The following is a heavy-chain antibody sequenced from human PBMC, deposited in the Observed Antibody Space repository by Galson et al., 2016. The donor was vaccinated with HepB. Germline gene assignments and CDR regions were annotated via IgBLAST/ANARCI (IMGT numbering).Heavy chain of an antibody. CDR1: GFTFSMYS. Sequence: SLRLSCAASGFTFSMYSMHWVRQAPGKGLEWVSAISNAGGTTYYADSVKGRFTVSRDSSANMLYLEMSSLRVEDTAVYFCAKPRGSEYGEDYGFGFWGRGTLVSVSS. J-gene: IGHJ4*01. D-gene: IGHD4-17*01. CDR2: ISNAGGTT. CDR3: AKPRGSEYGEDYGFGF. V-gene: IGHV3-23*01.